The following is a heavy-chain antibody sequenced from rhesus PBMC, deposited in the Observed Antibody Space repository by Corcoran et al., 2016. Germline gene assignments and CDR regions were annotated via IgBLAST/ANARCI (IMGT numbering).Heavy chain of an antibody. CDR1: GCSFRSFC. J-gene: IGHJ6*01. D-gene: IGHD3-16*01. CDR3: ARDRYLSGSYYRYGLDS. Sequence: QVQLQESGPGLVKPSATLSLTCAVSGCSFRSFCWCLIRQPPGQGLEWIGEINGNSGSTNNNPSLKSRVTISNDASKNQFSLKLSSVTAADTAVYYCARDRYLSGSYYRYGLDSWGQGVVVTVSS. V-gene: IGHV4-80*01. CDR2: INGNSGST.